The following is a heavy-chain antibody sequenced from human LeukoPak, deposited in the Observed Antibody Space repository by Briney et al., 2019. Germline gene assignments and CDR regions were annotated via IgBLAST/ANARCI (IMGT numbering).Heavy chain of an antibody. CDR3: ARQNYGSAPLRY. CDR1: GGSISSSNW. Sequence: SETLSLTCAVSGGSISSSNWWSWVRQPPGKGLEWIGEIYHSGSTNYNPSLKSRVTMSVDTSKNQFSLKLTSVTAADTAVYYCARQNYGSAPLRYWGQGTLVTVSS. J-gene: IGHJ4*02. D-gene: IGHD3-10*01. V-gene: IGHV4-4*02. CDR2: IYHSGST.